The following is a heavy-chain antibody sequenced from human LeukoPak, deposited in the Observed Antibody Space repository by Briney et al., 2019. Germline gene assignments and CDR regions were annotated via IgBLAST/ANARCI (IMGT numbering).Heavy chain of an antibody. V-gene: IGHV4-34*01. CDR2: INHSGST. D-gene: IGHD3-22*01. CDR3: ARGMIVVVTSTAGFDY. J-gene: IGHJ4*02. CDR1: GGSFNGYY. Sequence: SETLSLTCAVYGGSFNGYYWSWIRQPPGKGLEWIGEINHSGSTNYNPSLKSRVTISVDTSKNQFSLKLSSVTAADTAVYYCARGMIVVVTSTAGFDYWGQGTLVTVSS.